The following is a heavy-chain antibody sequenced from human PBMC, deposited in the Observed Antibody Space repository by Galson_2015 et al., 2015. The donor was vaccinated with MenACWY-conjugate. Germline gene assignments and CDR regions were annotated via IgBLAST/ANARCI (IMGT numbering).Heavy chain of an antibody. D-gene: IGHD2-2*01. V-gene: IGHV3-53*01. CDR3: ARYCSRTSCLGEGGGAVDY. CDR2: IFSGGTT. Sequence: SLRLSCAASGLTVNNNFMTWVRQAPGKGLEWVSVIFSGGTTNYADSVKGRFIISRDNSKNMLYLQMNSLRAEDTAVYYCARYCSRTSCLGEGGGAVDYWGQGTLVTVSS. CDR1: GLTVNNNF. J-gene: IGHJ4*02.